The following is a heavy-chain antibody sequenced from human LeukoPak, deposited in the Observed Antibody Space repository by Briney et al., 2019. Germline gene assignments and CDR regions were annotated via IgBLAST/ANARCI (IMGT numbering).Heavy chain of an antibody. V-gene: IGHV3-74*01. CDR2: INSDGSST. Sequence: GGSLRLSCAASGFTFSSYWMHWVRQAPGKGLVWVSRINSDGSSTTYADSVKGRFTISRDNAKNTLYLQMNSLRAEDTAVYYRARDYSSGWSFDNWGQGTLVTVSS. J-gene: IGHJ4*02. CDR3: ARDYSSGWSFDN. D-gene: IGHD6-19*01. CDR1: GFTFSSYW.